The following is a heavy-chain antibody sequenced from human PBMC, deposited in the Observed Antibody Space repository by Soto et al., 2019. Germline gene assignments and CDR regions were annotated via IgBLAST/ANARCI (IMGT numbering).Heavy chain of an antibody. V-gene: IGHV3-15*01. CDR3: TPQVVAAELGNWFDP. J-gene: IGHJ5*02. CDR2: IKSKTDGGTT. D-gene: IGHD2-15*01. Sequence: PGGALRLSCAASGFTFSNARMKWVRPAPGKGLEWVGRIKSKTDGGTTDYAAPVKGRFTISRDDSKNTLYLQMNSLKTEDTAVYYCTPQVVAAELGNWFDPWGQGTLVTVSS. CDR1: GFTFSNAR.